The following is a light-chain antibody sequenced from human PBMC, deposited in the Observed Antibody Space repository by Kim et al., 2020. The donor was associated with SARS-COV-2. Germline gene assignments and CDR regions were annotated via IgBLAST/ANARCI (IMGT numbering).Light chain of an antibody. CDR3: NSRGSNDNVL. V-gene: IGLV3-19*01. Sequence: ALGQTVRITCQGDSLRSYYATWYQQKTGQAPIVVIYGKNNRPSGIPDRFSGSSSGDTASLTITGTQAGDEADYYCNSRGSNDNVLFGGGTKVTVL. J-gene: IGLJ2*01. CDR2: GKN. CDR1: SLRSYY.